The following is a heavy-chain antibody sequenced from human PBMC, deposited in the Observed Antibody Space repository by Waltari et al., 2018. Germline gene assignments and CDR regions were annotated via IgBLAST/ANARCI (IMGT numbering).Heavy chain of an antibody. D-gene: IGHD3-10*01. Sequence: QVQLQQWGAGLLKPSETLSLTCAVYGGSFSGYYWSWIRQPPGKGLEWIGEINHSGSTNYNPSLKSRVTISVDTSKNQFSLKLSSVTAADTAVYYCARAGVRLLWFGELFFDYWGQGTLVTVSS. V-gene: IGHV4-34*01. CDR3: ARAGVRLLWFGELFFDY. CDR2: INHSGST. J-gene: IGHJ4*02. CDR1: GGSFSGYY.